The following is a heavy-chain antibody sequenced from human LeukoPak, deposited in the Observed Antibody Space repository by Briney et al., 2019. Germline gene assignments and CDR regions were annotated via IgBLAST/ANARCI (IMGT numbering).Heavy chain of an antibody. Sequence: SVKVSCKAFGGTFSSYAISWVRQAPGQGLEWMGGIIPIFGTANYAQKFQGRVTITADESTSTAYMELSSLRSEDTAVYYCARGYIVVVPAAALYYYYGMDVWGQGTTVTVSS. CDR3: ARGYIVVVPAAALYYYYGMDV. V-gene: IGHV1-69*13. CDR1: GGTFSSYA. D-gene: IGHD2-2*01. J-gene: IGHJ6*02. CDR2: IIPIFGTA.